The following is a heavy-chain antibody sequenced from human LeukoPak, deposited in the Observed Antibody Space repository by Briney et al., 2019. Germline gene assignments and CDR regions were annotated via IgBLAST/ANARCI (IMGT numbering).Heavy chain of an antibody. V-gene: IGHV3-23*01. CDR3: AKERDETGYFNAPFDQ. CDR1: GFSFTTFA. Sequence: GGSLRLSCAASGFSFTTFAMNWVRQAPGKGLGWVSGISGSGGTTFYADSVEGRFTISRDNSNNTLFLQMDRLKGEDTAVYFCAKERDETGYFNAPFDQWGQGTLVTVSS. J-gene: IGHJ4*02. CDR2: ISGSGGTT. D-gene: IGHD3-9*01.